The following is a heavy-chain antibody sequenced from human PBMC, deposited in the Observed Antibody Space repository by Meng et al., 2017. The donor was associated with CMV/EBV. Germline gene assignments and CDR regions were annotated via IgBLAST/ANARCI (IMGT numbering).Heavy chain of an antibody. Sequence: SETLSLTCTVSGGSISSYYWSWIRQPPGKGLEWIGYIYYSGSTNYNPSLKSRVTISVDTSKNQFSLKLSSVTAADTAVYYCARETRAALYGMDVWGQGTTVTVSS. CDR3: ARETRAALYGMDV. CDR2: IYYSGST. V-gene: IGHV4-59*12. D-gene: IGHD6-13*01. CDR1: GGSISSYY. J-gene: IGHJ6*02.